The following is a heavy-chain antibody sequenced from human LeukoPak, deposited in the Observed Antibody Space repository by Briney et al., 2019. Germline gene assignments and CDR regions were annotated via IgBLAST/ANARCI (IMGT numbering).Heavy chain of an antibody. CDR1: GGSISSSNYY. D-gene: IGHD3-10*01. CDR3: ARVFLDSGNEFHFDY. V-gene: IGHV4-31*03. CDR2: IYYSGST. J-gene: IGHJ4*02. Sequence: SQTLSLTCTASGGSISSSNYYWSWIRQHPGKGLEWIGYIYYSGSTYYNPSLRSRLTISVDTSKNHFSLKLNSVTAADTAVYYCARVFLDSGNEFHFDYWGQGTLVTVSS.